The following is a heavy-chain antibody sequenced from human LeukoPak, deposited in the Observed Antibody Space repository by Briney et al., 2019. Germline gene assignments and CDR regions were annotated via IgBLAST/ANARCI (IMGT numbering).Heavy chain of an antibody. CDR3: ARGNLDDHLTFELAVCWSDP. Sequence: GASVKVSCKASGYIFTSYYMHWVRQAPGQGLEWMGIINPSGGSTSYAQKFQGRVTMTRDMSTSTVYMELSSLRSEDTAVYYCARGNLDDHLTFELAVCWSDPWGQGTLVTVSS. J-gene: IGHJ5*02. V-gene: IGHV1-46*01. CDR1: GYIFTSYY. D-gene: IGHD6-19*01. CDR2: INPSGGST.